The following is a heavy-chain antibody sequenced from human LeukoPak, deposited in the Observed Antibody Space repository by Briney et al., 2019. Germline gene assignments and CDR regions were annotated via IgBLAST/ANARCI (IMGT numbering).Heavy chain of an antibody. Sequence: GGSLRLSCAASGFTLSNFAMHWVRQTPGKGLQYVAAISNSGHRTHYVDSVNGRFTVSRDNSKNTLYLQIGSLRPEDTGLYFCERGLSGSSDKWGQGVLVAVSS. V-gene: IGHV3-64*02. CDR2: ISNSGHRT. CDR3: ERGLSGSSDK. CDR1: GFTLSNFA. D-gene: IGHD7-27*01. J-gene: IGHJ1*01.